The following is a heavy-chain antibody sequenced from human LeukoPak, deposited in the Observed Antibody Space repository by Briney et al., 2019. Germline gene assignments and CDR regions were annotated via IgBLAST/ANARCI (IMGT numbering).Heavy chain of an antibody. CDR3: ATKIDILTASGLGPHIPHYFDY. V-gene: IGHV1-69*13. D-gene: IGHD3-9*01. CDR2: IIPISGTT. Sequence: SVKVSCRTSGGTFTTYAISWVRQAPGQGLEWMGGIIPISGTTNYAQKSQGRVTITADESTDAAYMELSSLRSEDTAVYYCATKIDILTASGLGPHIPHYFDYWGQGTLVTVSS. J-gene: IGHJ4*02. CDR1: GGTFTTYA.